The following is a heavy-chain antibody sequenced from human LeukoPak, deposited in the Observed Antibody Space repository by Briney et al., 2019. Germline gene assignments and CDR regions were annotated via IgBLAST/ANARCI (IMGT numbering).Heavy chain of an antibody. J-gene: IGHJ5*02. V-gene: IGHV3-15*01. CDR2: IRSKTADGTT. CDR1: GFVFINAW. Sequence: PGGSLTLSCAASGFVFINAWMSWVRQAPGKGLEWVGHIRSKTADGTTDYAAPVKGRFTISRDDSKNRIYLQMDSLKTEDAAVYYCATAHLAVTDINHWDQGTLVTVSS. CDR3: ATAHLAVTDINH. D-gene: IGHD6-19*01.